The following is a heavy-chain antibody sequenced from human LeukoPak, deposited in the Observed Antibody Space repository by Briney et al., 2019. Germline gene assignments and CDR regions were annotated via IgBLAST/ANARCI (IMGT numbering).Heavy chain of an antibody. Sequence: PGGSLRLSCAASGFTVSSNYMSWVRQAPGKGLEWVSVIYSGGDTYCADSVKGRFTISRDNSKNTLYLQMNSLRAEDTAVYYCARDSPLGTMIVVVAGDAFDIWGQGTMVTVSS. CDR2: IYSGGDT. CDR1: GFTVSSNY. J-gene: IGHJ3*02. CDR3: ARDSPLGTMIVVVAGDAFDI. D-gene: IGHD3-22*01. V-gene: IGHV3-66*01.